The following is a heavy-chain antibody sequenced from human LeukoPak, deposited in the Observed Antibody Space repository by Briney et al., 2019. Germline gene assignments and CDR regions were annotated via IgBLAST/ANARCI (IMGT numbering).Heavy chain of an antibody. J-gene: IGHJ4*02. CDR1: GYTFTAYY. CDR3: ARVGSITARKNYFDY. D-gene: IGHD6-6*01. V-gene: IGHV1-2*02. CDR2: INPNSGGT. Sequence: GASVKVSCKAAGYTFTAYYIHWVRQAPGQGLEWMGWINPNSGGTNSAQKFQGRVTITRDTSISTAYMELSRLTSDDTAVYHCARVGSITARKNYFDYWGQGTLVTVSS.